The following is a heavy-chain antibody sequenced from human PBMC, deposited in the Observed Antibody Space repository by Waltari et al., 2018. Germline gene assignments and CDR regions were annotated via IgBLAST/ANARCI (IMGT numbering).Heavy chain of an antibody. CDR2: IYYSGST. Sequence: QVQLQESGPGLVKPSQTLFLTCTVSGGSISSGGYYWSWIRQHPGKGLEWIGYIYYSGSTYYNPYLKSRVTISVDTSKNQFSLKLSSVTAADTAVYYCASSIMSIPVPGYWGQGTLVTVSS. CDR3: ASSIMSIPVPGY. D-gene: IGHD2-21*01. V-gene: IGHV4-31*03. J-gene: IGHJ4*02. CDR1: GGSISSGGYY.